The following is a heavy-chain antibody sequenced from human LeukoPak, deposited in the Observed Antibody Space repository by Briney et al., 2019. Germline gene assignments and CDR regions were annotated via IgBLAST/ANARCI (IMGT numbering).Heavy chain of an antibody. J-gene: IGHJ4*02. CDR3: ARESYYGSGSSPGEFDY. Sequence: GGSLRLSCAASGFTFSTYSMNWVRQAPGKGLEWVSYIDTGTSTIYYADSVKGRFTISKDNAKNSLYLQMNSLRVEDTAVYYCARESYYGSGSSPGEFDYWGQGTLVTVSS. V-gene: IGHV3-48*01. CDR2: IDTGTSTI. D-gene: IGHD3-10*01. CDR1: GFTFSTYS.